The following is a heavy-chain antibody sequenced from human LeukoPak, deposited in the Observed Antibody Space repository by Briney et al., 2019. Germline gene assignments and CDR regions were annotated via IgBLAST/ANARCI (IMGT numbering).Heavy chain of an antibody. J-gene: IGHJ5*02. CDR3: ARVMAITNWFDP. D-gene: IGHD5-12*01. V-gene: IGHV4-59*01. CDR1: GGSISSYY. CDR2: IYYSGST. Sequence: PSETLSLTCTVSGGSISSYYWSWIRQPPGKGLEWIGYIYYSGSTNYNPSLKSRVTISVDTSKNQFSLKLSSVTAADTAVYYRARVMAITNWFDPWGQGTLVTVSS.